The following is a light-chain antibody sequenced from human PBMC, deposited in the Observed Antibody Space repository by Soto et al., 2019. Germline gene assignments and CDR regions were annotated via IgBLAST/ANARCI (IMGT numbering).Light chain of an antibody. CDR3: QSYDSSLSGSKV. CDR2: GNS. J-gene: IGLJ3*02. Sequence: QSVLTQPPSVSEAPGQRVTISCTGGSSNIGAGYDVHWYQQLPGTAPKLLIYGNSNRPSGVPDRFSGSKSGTSASLAITGLQAEDEADYYCQSYDSSLSGSKVFGGGTKLTVL. V-gene: IGLV1-40*01. CDR1: SSNIGAGYD.